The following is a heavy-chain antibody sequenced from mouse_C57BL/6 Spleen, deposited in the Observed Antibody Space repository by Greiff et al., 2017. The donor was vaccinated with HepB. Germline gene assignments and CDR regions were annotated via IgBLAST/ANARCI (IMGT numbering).Heavy chain of an antibody. V-gene: IGHV1-26*01. J-gene: IGHJ2*01. D-gene: IGHD1-1*01. Sequence: DVQLQESGPELVKPGASVKISCKASGYTFTDYYMNWVKQSHGKSLEWIGDINPNNGGTSYNQKFKGKATLTVDKSSSTAYMELRSLTSEDSAVYYCARDIYYYDHWGQGTTLTVSS. CDR2: INPNNGGT. CDR3: ARDIYYYDH. CDR1: GYTFTDYY.